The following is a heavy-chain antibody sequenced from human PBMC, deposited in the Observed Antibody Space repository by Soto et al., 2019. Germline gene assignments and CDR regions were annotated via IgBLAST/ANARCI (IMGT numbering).Heavy chain of an antibody. Sequence: ASVKVSCKASGYTFTSYYMHWVRQAPGQGLEWMGIINPSGGSTSYAQKFQGRVTMTRDTSTSTVYMELSSLRSEDTAVYYCAREWLRPYYYYYGMDVWGQGTTVTVSS. D-gene: IGHD5-12*01. V-gene: IGHV1-46*01. J-gene: IGHJ6*02. CDR3: AREWLRPYYYYYGMDV. CDR1: GYTFTSYY. CDR2: INPSGGST.